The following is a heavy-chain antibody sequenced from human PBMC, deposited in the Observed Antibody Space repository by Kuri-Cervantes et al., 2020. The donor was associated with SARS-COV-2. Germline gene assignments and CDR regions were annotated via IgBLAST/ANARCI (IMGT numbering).Heavy chain of an antibody. CDR2: IIPIFGTA. CDR1: GGTFSSYA. V-gene: IGHV1-69*06. D-gene: IGHD5-18*01. Sequence: SVKVSCKASGGTFSSYAISWVRQAPGQGLEWMGGIIPIFGTANYAQKFQGRVTITADKSTSTAYMVLSSLRSEDTAGYYCARYRDTAMDRYYYGMDVWGKGTTVTVSS. CDR3: ARYRDTAMDRYYYGMDV. J-gene: IGHJ6*04.